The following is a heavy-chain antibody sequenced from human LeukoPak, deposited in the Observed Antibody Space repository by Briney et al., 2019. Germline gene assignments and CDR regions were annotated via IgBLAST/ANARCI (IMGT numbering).Heavy chain of an antibody. CDR3: ARRGYSSSWYVDY. CDR1: GFTFSSYS. D-gene: IGHD6-13*01. Sequence: GGSLRLSCAASGFTFSSYSMNWVRQAPGKGLEWVSYINSSSTIYYADSVKGRFTISRDNAKNSLYLQMNSLRAEDTAVYYCARRGYSSSWYVDYWGQGTLVTVSS. V-gene: IGHV3-48*01. CDR2: INSSSTI. J-gene: IGHJ4*02.